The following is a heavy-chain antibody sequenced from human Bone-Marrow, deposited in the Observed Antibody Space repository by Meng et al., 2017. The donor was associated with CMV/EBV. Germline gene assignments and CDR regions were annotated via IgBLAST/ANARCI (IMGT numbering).Heavy chain of an antibody. CDR3: ASGYYDFWSGYHES. D-gene: IGHD3-3*01. CDR1: GFTFSSYA. J-gene: IGHJ5*02. CDR2: INHSGST. V-gene: IGHV4-34*01. Sequence: ESLKISCAASGFTFSSYAMHWIRQPPGKGLEWIGEINHSGSTNYNPSLKSRVTISVDTSKNQFSLKLSSVTAADTAVYYCASGYYDFWSGYHESWGQGTLVTVSS.